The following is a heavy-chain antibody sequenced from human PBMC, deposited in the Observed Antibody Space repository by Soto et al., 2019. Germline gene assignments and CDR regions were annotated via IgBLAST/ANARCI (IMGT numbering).Heavy chain of an antibody. Sequence: GGSLRLSCAASGFTFSSYAMSWVRQAPGKGLEWVSAISGSGGSTYYADSVKGRFTISRDNSKNTLYLQMNSLRAEDTYVYYCAKGIGALDDAFDIWGQGTMVTVSS. J-gene: IGHJ3*02. V-gene: IGHV3-23*01. CDR3: AKGIGALDDAFDI. D-gene: IGHD3-3*01. CDR2: ISGSGGST. CDR1: GFTFSSYA.